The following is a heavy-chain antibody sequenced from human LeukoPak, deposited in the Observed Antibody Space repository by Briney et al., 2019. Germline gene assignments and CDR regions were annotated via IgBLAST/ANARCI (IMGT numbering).Heavy chain of an antibody. CDR2: ISAYNGNT. D-gene: IGHD2-15*01. J-gene: IGHJ5*02. Sequence: ASVKVSCMASGYTFTSYGISWVRQAPGQGLEWMGWISAYNGNTNYAQKLQGRVTMTTDTSTSTAYMELRSLRSDDTAVCYCARDYCSGGSCFETNWFDPWGQGTLVTVSS. V-gene: IGHV1-18*01. CDR1: GYTFTSYG. CDR3: ARDYCSGGSCFETNWFDP.